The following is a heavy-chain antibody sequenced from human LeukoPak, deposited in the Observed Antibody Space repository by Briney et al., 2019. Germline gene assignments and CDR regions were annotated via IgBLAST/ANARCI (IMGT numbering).Heavy chain of an antibody. CDR2: IDGGGRNT. CDR1: GYTFSDYW. V-gene: IGHV3-74*01. Sequence: TGGSLRLSCIGSGYTFSDYWIHWVRQAPGKGLVWVSRIDGGGRNTNYADSVKGRFTVSRDNAKNTVYLQMNSLSAEDTAVYYCIRDFRIADFWGQGTLVTVPS. CDR3: IRDFRIADF. D-gene: IGHD1-14*01. J-gene: IGHJ4*02.